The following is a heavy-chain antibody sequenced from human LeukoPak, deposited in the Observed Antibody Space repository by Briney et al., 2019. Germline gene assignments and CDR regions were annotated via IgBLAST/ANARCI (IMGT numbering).Heavy chain of an antibody. Sequence: GGSLRLSCAASGFTFSSYAMSWVRQAPGKGLEWVSAISGSGGSTYYADSVKGRFTISRDNSKNTLYLQMNSLRAEDTAVYYCARFDYRINWFDPWGQGTLVTVSS. CDR2: ISGSGGST. CDR1: GFTFSSYA. V-gene: IGHV3-23*01. CDR3: ARFDYRINWFDP. D-gene: IGHD4-11*01. J-gene: IGHJ5*02.